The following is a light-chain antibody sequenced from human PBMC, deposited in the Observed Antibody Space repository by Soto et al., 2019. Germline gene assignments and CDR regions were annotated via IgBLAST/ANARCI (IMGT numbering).Light chain of an antibody. V-gene: IGLV2-14*03. J-gene: IGLJ1*01. CDR2: DVR. Sequence: SVLTQPASVSGSPGQSITISCTGTSSDVGGYNYVSWYQQHPDTTPRLIIYDVRYRPSGVSNRFSASKSGNTASLTISGLQSDDEADYYCCSFVDTGTYLFGSGTKVTVL. CDR3: CSFVDTGTYL. CDR1: SSDVGGYNY.